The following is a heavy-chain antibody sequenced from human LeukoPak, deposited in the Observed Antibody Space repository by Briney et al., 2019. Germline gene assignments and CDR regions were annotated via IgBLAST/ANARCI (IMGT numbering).Heavy chain of an antibody. CDR1: GFTFSSYE. CDR3: ARSRYSSGWLSSLPLFQH. CDR2: INWNGGST. Sequence: GGSLRLSCAASGFTFSSYEMNWVRQAPGKGLEWVSGINWNGGSTGYADFVKGRFTISRDNAKNSLYLQMNSLRAEDTALYYCARSRYSSGWLSSLPLFQHWGQGTLVTVSS. D-gene: IGHD6-13*01. J-gene: IGHJ1*01. V-gene: IGHV3-20*04.